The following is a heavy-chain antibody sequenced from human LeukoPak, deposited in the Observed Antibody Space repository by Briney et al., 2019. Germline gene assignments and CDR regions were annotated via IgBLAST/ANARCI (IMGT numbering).Heavy chain of an antibody. V-gene: IGHV3-7*01. CDR1: GFTFSSYW. Sequence: PGGSLRLSCAASGFTFSSYWMSWVRQAPGKGLEWVANIKQDGSEKYYVDSVKGRFTISRDNAKNSLYLQMNSLRAEDTAVYYCARDLTYYDFWSGYYYSDYWGQGTLVTVSS. CDR3: ARDLTYYDFWSGYYYSDY. J-gene: IGHJ4*02. D-gene: IGHD3-3*01. CDR2: IKQDGSEK.